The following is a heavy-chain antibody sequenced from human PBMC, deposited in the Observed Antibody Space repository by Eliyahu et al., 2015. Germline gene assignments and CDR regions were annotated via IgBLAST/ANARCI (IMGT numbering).Heavy chain of an antibody. D-gene: IGHD1-26*01. J-gene: IGHJ4*02. CDR3: ARERARVGRVPVYYFDY. CDR2: IYYSGST. V-gene: IGHV4-61*01. CDR1: GGSVRSGSSY. Sequence: QVQLQESGPGLVKPSETLSLTCXVPGGSVRSGSSYWSWIRQPPGKGLEWIGYIYYSGSTNYNPSLKSRVTISVDTSKNQFSLKLSSVTAADTAVYYCARERARVGRVPVYYFDYWGQGTLVTVSS.